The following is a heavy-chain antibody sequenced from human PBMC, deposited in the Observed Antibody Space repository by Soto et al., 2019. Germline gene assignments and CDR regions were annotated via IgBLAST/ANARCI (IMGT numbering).Heavy chain of an antibody. D-gene: IGHD3-10*01. V-gene: IGHV3-23*01. Sequence: GGSLRLSCAASGFTFSSYAMSWVRQAPGKGLEWVSAISGSGGSTYYADSVKGRFTISRDNSKNTLYLQMNSLRAEDTAVYYCAKDEVGITMVRGVIIKHYYYMDVWGKGTTVTVSS. CDR2: ISGSGGST. CDR1: GFTFSSYA. J-gene: IGHJ6*03. CDR3: AKDEVGITMVRGVIIKHYYYMDV.